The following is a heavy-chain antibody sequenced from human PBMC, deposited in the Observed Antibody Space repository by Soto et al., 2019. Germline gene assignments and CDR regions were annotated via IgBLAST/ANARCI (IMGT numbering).Heavy chain of an antibody. CDR3: ARSPDYGGNSDYYYGMDV. D-gene: IGHD4-17*01. V-gene: IGHV4-59*01. J-gene: IGHJ6*02. Sequence: PSETLSLTCTVSGGSISSYYWSWIRQPPGKGLEWIGYIYYSGSTNYNPSLKSRVTISVDTSKNQFSLKLSSVTAADTAVYYCARSPDYGGNSDYYYGMDVWGQGTTVTVSS. CDR1: GGSISSYY. CDR2: IYYSGST.